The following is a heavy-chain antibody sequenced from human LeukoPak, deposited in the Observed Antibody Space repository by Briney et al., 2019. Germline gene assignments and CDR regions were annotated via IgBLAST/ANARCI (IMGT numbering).Heavy chain of an antibody. CDR1: GGTFSSYA. J-gene: IGHJ6*02. CDR2: IIPIFGIA. Sequence: ASVKVSCKASGGTFSSYAISWVRQAPGQGLEWMGRIIPIFGIANYAQKFQGRVTITADKSTSTAYMELSSLRSEDTAVYYCARDDRSPNYYYYYGMDVWGQGTTVTVFS. D-gene: IGHD1-14*01. CDR3: ARDDRSPNYYYYYGMDV. V-gene: IGHV1-69*04.